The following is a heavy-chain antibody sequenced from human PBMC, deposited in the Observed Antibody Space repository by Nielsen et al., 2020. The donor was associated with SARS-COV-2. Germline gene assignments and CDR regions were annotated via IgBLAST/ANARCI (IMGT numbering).Heavy chain of an antibody. CDR1: GGIFSSYA. V-gene: IGHV1-69*13. D-gene: IGHD5-12*01. CDR3: ARGVALPYGYFDY. CDR2: IIPIFGTA. J-gene: IGHJ4*02. Sequence: SVKVSCKASGGIFSSYAISWVRQAPGQGLEWMGGIIPIFGTANYAQKLQGRVTITADESTSTAYMELSSLRSEDTAVYYCARGVALPYGYFDYWGQGTLVTVSS.